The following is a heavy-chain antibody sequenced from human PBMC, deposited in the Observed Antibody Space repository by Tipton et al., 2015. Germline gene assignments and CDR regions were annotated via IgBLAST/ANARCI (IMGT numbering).Heavy chain of an antibody. V-gene: IGHV3-48*02. CDR1: GFDFRTYT. J-gene: IGHJ4*02. D-gene: IGHD2-21*02. CDR2: ISSGTNTV. Sequence: SLRLSCVVSGFDFRTYTMNWVRQAPGKGLEWIAYISSGTNTVDYADSVKGRFTISRDNAQNSVYLQLNNLRDEDTAVYYCAREGAFCISGVCHKRYYSDYWGQGTLVSVSS. CDR3: AREGAFCISGVCHKRYYSDY.